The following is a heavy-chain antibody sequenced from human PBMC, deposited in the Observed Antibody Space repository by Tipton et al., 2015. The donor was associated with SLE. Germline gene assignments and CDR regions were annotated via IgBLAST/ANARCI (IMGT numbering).Heavy chain of an antibody. CDR3: ARMEGMITYGGIAGL. J-gene: IGHJ4*02. Sequence: GLVKPSETLSLTCAVSDYSISSGYYWGWLRRPPGRGLEWIGNIYHSGITYYNPSLKSRVTISLDTSKNQFSLKVDSVTAADTAVYYCARMEGMITYGGIAGLWGQGTVVTVSS. D-gene: IGHD3-16*01. CDR1: DYSISSGYY. CDR2: IYHSGIT. V-gene: IGHV4-38-2*01.